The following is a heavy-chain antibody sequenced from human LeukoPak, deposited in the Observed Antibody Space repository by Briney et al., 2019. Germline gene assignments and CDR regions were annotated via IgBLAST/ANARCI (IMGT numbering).Heavy chain of an antibody. Sequence: GGSLRLSCAASGFSFTKYAMDWVRQAPGKGLEWVAIISKDGSMRYYADSVKGRFTVSRDNFSNAVYLQMNSLKSEDTAVYYCAGEKFDIWGQGTMVTVSA. V-gene: IGHV3-30*04. J-gene: IGHJ3*02. CDR3: AGEKFDI. CDR2: ISKDGSMR. CDR1: GFSFTKYA.